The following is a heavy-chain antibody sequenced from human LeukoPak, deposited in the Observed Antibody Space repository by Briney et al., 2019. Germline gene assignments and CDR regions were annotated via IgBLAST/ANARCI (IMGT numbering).Heavy chain of an antibody. Sequence: GGSLRLSCAASGFTFSSIAMSWVRQAPDKGLEWVSTISGSGGGTYCADSVKSRFTISRDDSKNTLYLQMNSLRADDTAVYYCAKDLGRYRNNFFDYLGQGNLVTVSS. CDR2: ISGSGGGT. D-gene: IGHD1-26*01. CDR3: AKDLGRYRNNFFDY. V-gene: IGHV3-23*01. J-gene: IGHJ4*02. CDR1: GFTFSSIA.